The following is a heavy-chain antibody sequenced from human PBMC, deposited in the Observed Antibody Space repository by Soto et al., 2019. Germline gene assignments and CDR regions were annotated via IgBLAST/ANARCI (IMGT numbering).Heavy chain of an antibody. CDR3: ARESRSNAYYYYYGMDV. CDR2: INSSGGST. V-gene: IGHV1-46*01. CDR1: GYTFTSYY. D-gene: IGHD4-4*01. Sequence: ASVKVSCKASGYTFTSYYMHWVRQAPGQGLEWMGIINSSGGSTSYAQKFQGRVTMTRDTSTSTVYMELSSLRSEDTAVYYCARESRSNAYYYYYGMDVWGQGTTVTVSS. J-gene: IGHJ6*02.